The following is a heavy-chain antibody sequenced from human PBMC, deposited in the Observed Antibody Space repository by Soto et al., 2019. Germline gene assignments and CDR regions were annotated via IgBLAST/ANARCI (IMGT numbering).Heavy chain of an antibody. CDR2: IYHSGST. CDR3: VRDRVAARPLWFDP. D-gene: IGHD6-6*01. V-gene: IGHV4-38-2*02. J-gene: IGHJ5*02. Sequence: SETLSLTCAVSGYSISSGYYWGWTRQPPGKGLEWIGSIYHSGSTYYNPSLKSRVTISVDTSKNQFSLKLSSVTAADTAVYYCVRDRVAARPLWFDPWGQGTLVTVSS. CDR1: GYSISSGYY.